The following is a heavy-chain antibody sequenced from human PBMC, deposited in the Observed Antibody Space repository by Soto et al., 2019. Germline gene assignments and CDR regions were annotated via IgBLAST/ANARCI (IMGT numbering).Heavy chain of an antibody. CDR3: ARDRLVDIVVVPAASPYYYYGMDV. Sequence: EASVKVSCKASGYTFTSYGISWVRQAPGQGLEWMGWISAYNGNTNYAQKLQGRVTMTTDTSTSTAYMELRGLRSDDTAVYYCARDRLVDIVVVPAASPYYYYGMDVWGQGTTVTVSS. CDR2: ISAYNGNT. CDR1: GYTFTSYG. J-gene: IGHJ6*02. D-gene: IGHD2-2*03. V-gene: IGHV1-18*04.